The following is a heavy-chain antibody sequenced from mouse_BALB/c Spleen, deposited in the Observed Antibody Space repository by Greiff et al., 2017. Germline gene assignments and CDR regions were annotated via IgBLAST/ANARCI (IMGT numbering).Heavy chain of an antibody. J-gene: IGHJ2*01. D-gene: IGHD1-1*01. CDR2: IDPANGNT. CDR1: GFNIKDTY. CDR3: ARVSTTEPYLDY. Sequence: VQLQQSGAELVKPGASVKLSCTASGFNIKDTYMHWVKQRPEQGLEWIGRIDPANGNTKYDPKFQGKATITADTSSNTAYLQLSSLTSEDTAVYYCARVSTTEPYLDYWGQGTTLTVSS. V-gene: IGHV14-3*02.